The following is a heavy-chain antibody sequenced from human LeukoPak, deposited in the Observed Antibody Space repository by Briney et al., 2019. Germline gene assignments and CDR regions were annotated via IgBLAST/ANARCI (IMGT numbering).Heavy chain of an antibody. CDR2: INQDGSEK. V-gene: IGHV3-7*01. Sequence: GGSLRLSCAASGFTFTTYWMTWVRQAPGKGLEWVANINQDGSEKYFVDSVKGRFTISRDNAKNSLYLQMNSLRAEDTAVYYCARTSSSSWDYWGQGTLVTVSS. CDR3: ARTSSSSWDY. D-gene: IGHD6-13*01. J-gene: IGHJ4*02. CDR1: GFTFTTYW.